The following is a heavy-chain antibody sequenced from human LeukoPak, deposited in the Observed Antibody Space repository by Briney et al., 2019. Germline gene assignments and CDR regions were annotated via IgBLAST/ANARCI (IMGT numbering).Heavy chain of an antibody. Sequence: PSETLSLTCAVYGGSFSGYYWSWIRQPPGKGLEWIGEINHSGSTNYNPSLKSRVTISVDTSKNQFSLKLSSVTAADTAVYYCANRLISGSYYFDYWGQGTLVTVSS. D-gene: IGHD1-26*01. J-gene: IGHJ4*02. CDR1: GGSFSGYY. CDR3: ANRLISGSYYFDY. CDR2: INHSGST. V-gene: IGHV4-34*01.